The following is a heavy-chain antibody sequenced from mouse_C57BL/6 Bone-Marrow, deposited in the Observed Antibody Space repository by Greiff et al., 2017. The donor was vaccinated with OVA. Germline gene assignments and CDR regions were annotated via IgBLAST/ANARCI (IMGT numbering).Heavy chain of an antibody. CDR1: GYTFTDHT. D-gene: IGHD2-3*01. CDR2: IYPRDGST. Sequence: VQLQQSDAELVKPGASVKISCKVSGYTFTDHTIHWMKQRPEQGLEWIGYIYPRDGSTKYNEKFKGKATLTADKSSSTAYMQLNSLTSEDSAVDFCARYCDGRRNRDWFAYWGQGTLVTVSA. V-gene: IGHV1-78*01. J-gene: IGHJ3*01. CDR3: ARYCDGRRNRDWFAY.